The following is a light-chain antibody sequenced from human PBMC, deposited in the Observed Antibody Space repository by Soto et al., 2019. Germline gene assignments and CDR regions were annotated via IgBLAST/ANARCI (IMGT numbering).Light chain of an antibody. CDR3: QQYNSYSRT. CDR2: DAS. V-gene: IGKV1-5*01. CDR1: QSISSW. Sequence: DIQMTQSPSTLSASVGDRVTITCRAGQSISSWLAWYQQKPGKAPKLLIYDASSLESGVPSRFSGSGSGTEFTLTISSLQPDDFATYYCQQYNSYSRTFGQGTKVDIK. J-gene: IGKJ1*01.